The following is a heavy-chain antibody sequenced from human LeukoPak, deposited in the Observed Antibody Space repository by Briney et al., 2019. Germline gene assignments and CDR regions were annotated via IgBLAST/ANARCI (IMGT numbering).Heavy chain of an antibody. Sequence: PSETLTLTCTVSGPSLSSYFWSWVRQPPGGGLERIGYLYYSWNTNYNPSLKRRVTFSVDTYKNKFYMKLSSVTAADTGVYYCASSSGQLLVHYFYYWGQGTLVTVSS. CDR2: LYYSWNT. V-gene: IGHV4-59*01. J-gene: IGHJ4*02. CDR3: ASSSGQLLVHYFYY. D-gene: IGHD6-6*01. CDR1: GPSLSSYF.